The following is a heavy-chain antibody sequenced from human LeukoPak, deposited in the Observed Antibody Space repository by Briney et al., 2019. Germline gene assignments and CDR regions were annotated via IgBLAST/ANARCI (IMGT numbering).Heavy chain of an antibody. CDR3: AREARPLESPAFDI. Sequence: ASVKVSCKASGYTFTSYGISWVRQAPGQGLEWMGWISAYSGDTNYAQKFQGRATMTTDTSTSTAYMELRSLSSDDTAVYYCAREARPLESPAFDIWGQGTMVTVSS. V-gene: IGHV1-18*01. D-gene: IGHD6-6*01. CDR2: ISAYSGDT. CDR1: GYTFTSYG. J-gene: IGHJ3*02.